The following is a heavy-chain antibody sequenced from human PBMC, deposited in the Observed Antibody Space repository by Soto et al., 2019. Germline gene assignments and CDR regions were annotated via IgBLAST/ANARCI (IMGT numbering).Heavy chain of an antibody. CDR1: GGSISSYY. D-gene: IGHD6-13*01. CDR3: AREREEDYSSSWYTPEYYFDY. J-gene: IGHJ4*02. V-gene: IGHV4-59*01. CDR2: IYYSGST. Sequence: SETLSLTCTVSGGSISSYYWSWIRQPPGKGLEWIGYIYYSGSTNYNPSLKSRVTISVDTSKNQFSLKLSSVTAADTAVYYCAREREEDYSSSWYTPEYYFDYWGQGTLVTVSS.